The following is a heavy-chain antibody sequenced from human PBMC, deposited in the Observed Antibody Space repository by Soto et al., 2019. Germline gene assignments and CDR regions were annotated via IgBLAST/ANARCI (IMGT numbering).Heavy chain of an antibody. D-gene: IGHD2-15*01. CDR3: ARDFSMVVVAPGY. Sequence: PGGSLRLSWVASGCTFTSYAMHWVRQAPGKGLEWVAVISYDGNNKYYADSVKGRFTISRDNSKDTVYLQMNSLRAEDTGVYFCARDFSMVVVAPGYWGQGTLVTVSS. CDR2: ISYDGNNK. V-gene: IGHV3-30-3*01. J-gene: IGHJ1*01. CDR1: GCTFTSYA.